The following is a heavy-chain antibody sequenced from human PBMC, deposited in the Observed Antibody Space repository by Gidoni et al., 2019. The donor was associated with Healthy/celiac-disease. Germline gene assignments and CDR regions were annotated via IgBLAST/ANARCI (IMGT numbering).Heavy chain of an antibody. CDR3: ARARGCSSTSCLYYYYYMDV. Sequence: EVQLVESGGGLVQPGGSLRLSCAASGFTFSSSDMHWVRQATGKGLEWVSAIGTAGDTYYPGSVKGRFTISRENAKNSLYLQMNSLRAEDTAVYYCARARGCSSTSCLYYYYYMDVWGKGTTVTVSS. CDR1: GFTFSSSD. D-gene: IGHD2-2*01. CDR2: IGTAGDT. J-gene: IGHJ6*03. V-gene: IGHV3-13*01.